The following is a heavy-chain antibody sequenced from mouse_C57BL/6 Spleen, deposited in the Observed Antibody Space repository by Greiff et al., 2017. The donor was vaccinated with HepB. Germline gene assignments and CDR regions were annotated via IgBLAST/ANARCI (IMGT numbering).Heavy chain of an antibody. Sequence: VQLKESGGGLVQPGGSLSLSCAASVFTFTDYYMSWVRQPPGKALEWLGFIRNKANGYTTEYSASVKGRFTISRDNSQSILYLQMNALRAEDRATYYCASWVDPWFAYWGQGTLVTVSA. CDR1: VFTFTDYY. D-gene: IGHD1-1*02. J-gene: IGHJ3*01. V-gene: IGHV7-3*01. CDR2: IRNKANGYTT. CDR3: ASWVDPWFAY.